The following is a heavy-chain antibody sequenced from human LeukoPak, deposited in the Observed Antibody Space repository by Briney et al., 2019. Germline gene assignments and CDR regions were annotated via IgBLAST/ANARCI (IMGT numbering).Heavy chain of an antibody. J-gene: IGHJ4*02. Sequence: GGSLRLSCAASGFTFSNAWMSWVRQPPGKGLERVVCIKSKTDGGTTDSVAAVKGRFTISRNHPKNTLYLQMISQKTEDTAVYYCTTDQWLVSTFDYWGQGTLVTVSS. CDR2: IKSKTDGGTT. V-gene: IGHV3-15*01. D-gene: IGHD6-19*01. CDR3: TTDQWLVSTFDY. CDR1: GFTFSNAW.